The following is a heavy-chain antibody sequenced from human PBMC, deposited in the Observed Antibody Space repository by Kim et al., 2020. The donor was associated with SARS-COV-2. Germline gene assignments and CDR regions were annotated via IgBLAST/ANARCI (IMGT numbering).Heavy chain of an antibody. CDR2: INPNSGGT. CDR1: GYTFSGYF. Sequence: ASVKVSCKTSGYTFSGYFIHWVRQAPGQGLEWMGRINPNSGGTNYAQKFQGRVTMTRDTSISTAYMEMSRLRSDDTVVYYCARGRQHLDYWGQGTLVTVS. CDR3: ARGRQHLDY. J-gene: IGHJ4*02. V-gene: IGHV1-2*05.